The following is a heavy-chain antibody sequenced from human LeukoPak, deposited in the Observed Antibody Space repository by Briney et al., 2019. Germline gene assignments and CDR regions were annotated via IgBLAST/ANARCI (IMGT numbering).Heavy chain of an antibody. CDR1: GFTFSSYS. CDR2: ISGTSNTI. CDR3: ARDLGSYSSGWYMGFDY. D-gene: IGHD6-19*01. J-gene: IGHJ4*02. Sequence: GGSLRLSCVGSGFTFSSYSMNWVRQAPGKGLEWVSYISGTSNTIYYADSVKGRFTVSRDDAKNSLYLQMNSLRAEDTAIYYCARDLGSYSSGWYMGFDYWGQGTLVTVSS. V-gene: IGHV3-48*01.